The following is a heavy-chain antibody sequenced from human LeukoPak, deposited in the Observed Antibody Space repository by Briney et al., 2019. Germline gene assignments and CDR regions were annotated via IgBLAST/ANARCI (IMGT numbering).Heavy chain of an antibody. CDR1: GGSISSSSYY. CDR3: ARVQGVYYGSGSYPYYFDY. Sequence: SETLSLTCTVSGGSISSSSYYWGWIRQPPGKGLEWIGSIYYSGSTYYNPSLKSRVTISIDTSENQFSLKLSSVTAADTAVYYCARVQGVYYGSGSYPYYFDYWGQGTLVTVSS. CDR2: IYYSGST. D-gene: IGHD3-10*01. J-gene: IGHJ4*02. V-gene: IGHV4-39*07.